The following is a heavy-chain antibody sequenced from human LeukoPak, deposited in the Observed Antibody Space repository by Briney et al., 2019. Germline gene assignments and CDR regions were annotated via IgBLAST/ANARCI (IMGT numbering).Heavy chain of an antibody. CDR3: ARDKIVGATHFDY. J-gene: IGHJ4*02. CDR1: GFTVSNKY. Sequence: GGSLRLSCAASGFTVSNKYMTWVRQAPGKGLEWVSLIYSDGRTYYADSVKGRCTISRDNSKNSLYLQMNSLRAEDTAVYYCARDKIVGATHFDYWGQGTLVTVSS. V-gene: IGHV3-53*01. CDR2: IYSDGRT. D-gene: IGHD1-26*01.